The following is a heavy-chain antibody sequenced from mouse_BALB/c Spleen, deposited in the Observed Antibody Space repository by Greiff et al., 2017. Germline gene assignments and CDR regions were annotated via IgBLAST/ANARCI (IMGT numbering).Heavy chain of an antibody. J-gene: IGHJ4*01. Sequence: EVHLVESGPSLVKPSQTLSLTCSVTGDSITSGYWNWIRKFPGNKLQYMGYISYSGSTYYNPSLKSRISITRDTSKNQYYLQLNSVTTEDTATYYCAKGGLRRYAMDYWGQGTSVTVSS. CDR1: GDSITSGY. CDR3: AKGGLRRYAMDY. CDR2: ISYSGST. V-gene: IGHV3-8*02. D-gene: IGHD1-2*01.